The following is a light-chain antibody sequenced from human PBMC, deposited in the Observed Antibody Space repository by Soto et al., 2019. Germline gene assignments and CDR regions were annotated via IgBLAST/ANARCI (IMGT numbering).Light chain of an antibody. J-gene: IGLJ2*01. CDR3: CSYAGSSTSVV. V-gene: IGLV2-23*02. CDR2: EVS. CDR1: SSDVGSYNL. Sequence: QSVLTQPASVSGSPGQSITISCTRTSSDVGSYNLVSWYQQHPGKAPKLMIYEVSKRPSGVSNRFSGSKSGNTASLTISGLQAEDEADYYCCSYAGSSTSVVFGGGTKLTVL.